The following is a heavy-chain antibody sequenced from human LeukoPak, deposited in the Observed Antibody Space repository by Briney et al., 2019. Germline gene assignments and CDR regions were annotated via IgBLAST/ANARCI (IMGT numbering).Heavy chain of an antibody. D-gene: IGHD3-10*01. V-gene: IGHV3-23*01. Sequence: GGSLRLSCAASGFTFSSYGMSWVRQAPGKGLEWVSAISGSGGSTYYADSVKGRFTISRDNAKNTLYLQMSSLRPEDTAVYYCAREWSGFGELPDYWGQGTLVTVSS. J-gene: IGHJ4*02. CDR3: AREWSGFGELPDY. CDR1: GFTFSSYG. CDR2: ISGSGGST.